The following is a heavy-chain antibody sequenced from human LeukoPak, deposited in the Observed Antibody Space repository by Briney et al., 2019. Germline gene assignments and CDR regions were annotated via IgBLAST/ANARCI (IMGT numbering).Heavy chain of an antibody. D-gene: IGHD3-22*01. CDR2: ISSSSSYI. CDR3: ARVISPYYDTSGYLDY. Sequence: GGSLRLSCAASGFTFSSYSMNWVRQAPGKGLEWVSSISSSSSYIYYADSVKGRFTISRDNAKNSLYLQMNSLRAEDTAVYYCARVISPYYDTSGYLDYWGQGTLVPVSS. CDR1: GFTFSSYS. J-gene: IGHJ4*02. V-gene: IGHV3-21*01.